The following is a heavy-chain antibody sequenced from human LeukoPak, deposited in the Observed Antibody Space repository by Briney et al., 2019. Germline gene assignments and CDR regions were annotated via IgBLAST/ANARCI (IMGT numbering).Heavy chain of an antibody. Sequence: PSGTLSLTCSVYGGSFRGFYWGWVRPPPGKGLEWIGEINHSGSTNYNPSLKSRVTISVDTSKNQFSLKLSSVTAADTAVYYCARAWGGYFDYWGQGTLVTVSS. CDR2: INHSGST. D-gene: IGHD3-16*01. J-gene: IGHJ4*02. CDR3: ARAWGGYFDY. V-gene: IGHV4-34*01. CDR1: GGSFRGFY.